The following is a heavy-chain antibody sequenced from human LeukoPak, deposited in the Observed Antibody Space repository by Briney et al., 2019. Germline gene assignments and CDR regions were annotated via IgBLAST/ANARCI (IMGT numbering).Heavy chain of an antibody. CDR2: IYYSGST. J-gene: IGHJ4*02. CDR1: GGSISSYY. V-gene: IGHV4-59*01. Sequence: SETLSLTCTVSGGSISSYYWSWIRQPPGKGLEWIGYIYYSGSTNYNPSLKSRVTISVDKSKNQLSLKLSSATAADTDVYYCARQAAAFDYWGQGTVVTVSS. CDR3: ARQAAAFDY.